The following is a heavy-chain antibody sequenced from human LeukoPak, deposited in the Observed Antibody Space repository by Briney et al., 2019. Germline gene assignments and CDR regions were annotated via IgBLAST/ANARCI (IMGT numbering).Heavy chain of an antibody. D-gene: IGHD2-2*02. CDR2: VDPEDGET. Sequence: GATVKISCKASGYTFTDYYMHWVQQAPGKGLEWMGRVDPEDGETIYAEKFQGRVTITADTSTDTAYMELSSLRSEDTAVYYCATEYCSSTSCYNLGWFDPWGQGTLVTVSS. CDR3: ATEYCSSTSCYNLGWFDP. V-gene: IGHV1-69-2*01. CDR1: GYTFTDYY. J-gene: IGHJ5*02.